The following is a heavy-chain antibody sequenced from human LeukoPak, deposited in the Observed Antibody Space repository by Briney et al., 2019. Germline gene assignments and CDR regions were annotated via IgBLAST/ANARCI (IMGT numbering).Heavy chain of an antibody. CDR3: ARAESGSYSYYYYYMDV. D-gene: IGHD1-26*01. CDR1: GGSISSYY. V-gene: IGHV4-59*01. CDR2: IYYSGST. Sequence: SETLSLTCTVSGGSISSYYWSWIRQPPGKGLEWIGYIYYSGSTNYNPSLKSRVTISVDTSKNQFSLKLSSVTAADTAVYYCARAESGSYSYYYYYMDVWGKGTTVTVSS. J-gene: IGHJ6*03.